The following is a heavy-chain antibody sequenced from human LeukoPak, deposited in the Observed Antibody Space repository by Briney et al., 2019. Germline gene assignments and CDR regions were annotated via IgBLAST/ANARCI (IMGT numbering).Heavy chain of an antibody. CDR2: ITDSAGST. CDR3: AKLTAGFVVGENPDY. D-gene: IGHD2-21*01. CDR1: GFTFSSYE. V-gene: IGHV3-23*01. J-gene: IGHJ4*02. Sequence: GGSLRLSCAASGFTFSSYEMHWVRQAPGKGLEWVSTITDSAGSTYYADSVKGRFTISRDNSKNTLYLQMNSLRAEDTAVYYCAKLTAGFVVGENPDYWGQGTLVTVSS.